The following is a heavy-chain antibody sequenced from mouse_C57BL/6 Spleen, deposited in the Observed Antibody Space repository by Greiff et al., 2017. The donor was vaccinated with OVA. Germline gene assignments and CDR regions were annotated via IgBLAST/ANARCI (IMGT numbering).Heavy chain of an antibody. V-gene: IGHV3-6*01. D-gene: IGHD1-1*01. CDR3: AREGLLRYGMDY. J-gene: IGHJ2*01. CDR1: GYSITSGYY. Sequence: VQLQESGPGLVKPSPSLSLTCSVTGYSITSGYYWNWIRQFPGNKLEWMGFIRYDGSNNYNPSLKNQNSITRDTSKTPFFLKMNAVTTEDTATYYCAREGLLRYGMDYWGQGTTLTVSS. CDR2: IRYDGSN.